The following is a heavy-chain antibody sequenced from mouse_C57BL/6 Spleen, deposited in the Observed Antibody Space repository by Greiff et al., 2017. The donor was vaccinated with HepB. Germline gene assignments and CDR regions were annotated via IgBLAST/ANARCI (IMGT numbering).Heavy chain of an antibody. D-gene: IGHD2-13*01. J-gene: IGHJ2*01. Sequence: EVQVVESGPELVKPGASVKIPCKASGYTFTDYNMDWVKQSHGKSLEWIGDINPNNGGTIYNQKFKGKATLTVDKSSSTAYMELRSLTSEDTAVYYCARSDYPFFDYWGQGTTLTVSS. V-gene: IGHV1-18*01. CDR3: ARSDYPFFDY. CDR1: GYTFTDYN. CDR2: INPNNGGT.